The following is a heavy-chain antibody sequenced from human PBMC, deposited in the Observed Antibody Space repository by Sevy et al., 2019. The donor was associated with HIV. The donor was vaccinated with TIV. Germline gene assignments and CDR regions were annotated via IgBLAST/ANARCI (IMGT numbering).Heavy chain of an antibody. Sequence: GGSLRLSCAASGFVFSSYTMNWVRQSPGKGLEWVSSISSSSRYIFYAASVKGRFTISRDNARISLYLQMNSLRAEDTAVYYCARDMAYGSGSIVYDYWGQGTLVTVSS. V-gene: IGHV3-21*01. J-gene: IGHJ4*02. CDR1: GFVFSSYT. CDR3: ARDMAYGSGSIVYDY. CDR2: ISSSSRYI. D-gene: IGHD3-10*01.